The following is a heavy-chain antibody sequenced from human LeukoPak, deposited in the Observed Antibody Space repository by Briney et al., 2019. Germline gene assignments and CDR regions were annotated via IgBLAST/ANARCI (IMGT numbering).Heavy chain of an antibody. CDR2: INPNAGTT. CDR3: ARDFTYYYYYMDV. CDR1: GYTFTSYY. V-gene: IGHV1-46*01. Sequence: ASVKVSCKASGYTFTSYYMHWVRQAPGQGLEWMGIINPNAGTTSYAQKFQGRVTVTRDTSTSTVYMELSSLRSEDTAVYYCARDFTYYYYYMDVWGKGTTVTVSS. J-gene: IGHJ6*03.